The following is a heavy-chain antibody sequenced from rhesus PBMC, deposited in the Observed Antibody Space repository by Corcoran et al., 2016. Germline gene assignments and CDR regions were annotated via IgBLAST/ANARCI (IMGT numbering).Heavy chain of an antibody. J-gene: IGHJ4*01. CDR1: GYSISSGYG. CDR3: ARESGGGLGY. Sequence: QLQLQESGPGLVKPSETLSLTCAVSGYSISSGYGWSWIRQPPGKGLEWIGYISYSGSTSYNPSLKCRVTISRDTSKNQFSLKLSSVTAADTAVYDCARESGGGLGYWGQGVLVTVSS. V-gene: IGHV4-122*02. CDR2: ISYSGST. D-gene: IGHD1-44*01.